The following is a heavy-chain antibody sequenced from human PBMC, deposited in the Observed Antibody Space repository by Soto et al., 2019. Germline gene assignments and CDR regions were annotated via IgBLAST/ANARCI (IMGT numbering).Heavy chain of an antibody. D-gene: IGHD5-18*01. CDR1: GFTFDDYA. V-gene: IGHV3-43*02. CDR2: ISWDGGST. J-gene: IGHJ6*02. Sequence: EVQLVESGGGLVQPGRSLRLSCAASGFTFDDYAMHWVRQAPGKGLEWVSLISWDGGSTYYADSVKGRFTISRDNSKNSLYLQMNSLRTEDTALYYCAKDQAGGYSYGSAYYYYYGMDVWGQGTTVTVSS. CDR3: AKDQAGGYSYGSAYYYYYGMDV.